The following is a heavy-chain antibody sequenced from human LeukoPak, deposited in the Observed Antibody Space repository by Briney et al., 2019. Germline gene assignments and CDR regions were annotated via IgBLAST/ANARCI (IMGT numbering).Heavy chain of an antibody. J-gene: IGHJ4*02. V-gene: IGHV2-70*11. CDR2: IDWDDDK. D-gene: IGHD2-2*01. CDR3: ARLIVVVPAAMYAFDY. CDR1: GFSLSTSGMC. Sequence: SGPALVKPTQTLTLTCTFSGFSLSTSGMCVSWIRQPPGKALEWLARIDWDDDKYYSTSLKTRLTISKDTSKNQVVLTMTNMDPVDTATYYCARLIVVVPAAMYAFDYWGLGTLVTVSS.